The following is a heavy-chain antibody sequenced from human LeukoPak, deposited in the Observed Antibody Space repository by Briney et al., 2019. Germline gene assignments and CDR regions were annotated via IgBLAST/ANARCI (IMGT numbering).Heavy chain of an antibody. CDR1: GYTFTGYF. CDR2: INPNNYDT. J-gene: IGHJ4*02. V-gene: IGHV1-2*02. CDR3: ARDERYDSSGYPFDY. D-gene: IGHD3-22*01. Sequence: ASVKVSCKASGYTFTGYFIHWVRQAPGQELEWMGWINPNNYDTNYAQKFQGRVTMTRDTSITTAYMELSRLRSDDTAVYYCARDERYDSSGYPFDYWGQGTLVTVSS.